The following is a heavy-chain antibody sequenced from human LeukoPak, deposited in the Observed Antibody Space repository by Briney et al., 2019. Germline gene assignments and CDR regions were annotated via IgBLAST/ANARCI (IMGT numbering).Heavy chain of an antibody. V-gene: IGHV3-21*01. Sequence: GGSLRLSCAASGFTFSSYAMNWVRQAPGKGLEWVSSISGSSSSTYSADSVKGRFTISRDNAKNSLYLQMNSLRAEDTAVYYCARDMYYYDSSGYYAGLAFDIWGQGTMVTVSS. D-gene: IGHD3-22*01. CDR2: ISGSSSST. CDR1: GFTFSSYA. J-gene: IGHJ3*02. CDR3: ARDMYYYDSSGYYAGLAFDI.